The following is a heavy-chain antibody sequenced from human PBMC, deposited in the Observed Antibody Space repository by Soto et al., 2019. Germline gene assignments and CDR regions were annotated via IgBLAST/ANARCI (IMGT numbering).Heavy chain of an antibody. J-gene: IGHJ6*02. V-gene: IGHV1-69*12. D-gene: IGHD2-2*01. Sequence: QVQLVQSGAEVKKPGSSVKVSCKASGGTFSSYAISWVRQAPGQGLEWMGGIIPIFGTANYAQKFQGRVTITADESTSTAYMELSSLRSEDTAVYYCARAPLHALVPAATTAGGMDVWGQGTTVTVSS. CDR2: IIPIFGTA. CDR1: GGTFSSYA. CDR3: ARAPLHALVPAATTAGGMDV.